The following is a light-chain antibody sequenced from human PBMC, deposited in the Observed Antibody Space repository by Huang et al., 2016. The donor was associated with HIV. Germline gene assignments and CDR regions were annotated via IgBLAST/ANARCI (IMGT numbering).Light chain of an antibody. Sequence: EIVLTQSPVTLSLSPGDRATLSCRASQSIGTYLAWYQQKSGQAPRLLLYDVSNRAAGVPARFSASGSETDFTLTIASRDPDDFAIYHCQQRSKWPLTFGGGTKVEMK. J-gene: IGKJ4*01. CDR3: QQRSKWPLT. CDR1: QSIGTY. CDR2: DVS. V-gene: IGKV3-11*01.